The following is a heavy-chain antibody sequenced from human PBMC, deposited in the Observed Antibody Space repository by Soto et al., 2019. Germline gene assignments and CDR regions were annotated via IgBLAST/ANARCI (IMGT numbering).Heavy chain of an antibody. V-gene: IGHV3-30*18. D-gene: IGHD3-22*01. CDR3: AKGIIPTDYYKISGRSRYYRH. Sequence: GGSLRLSCAASGFTFSTYGMHWVRQAPGKGLEWVAVISYDGSNKYYADSVKGRFTISRDNSKNTLYLQMNSLRAEDTAVYYCAKGIIPTDYYKISGRSRYYRHRGPGT. J-gene: IGHJ1*01. CDR2: ISYDGSNK. CDR1: GFTFSTYG.